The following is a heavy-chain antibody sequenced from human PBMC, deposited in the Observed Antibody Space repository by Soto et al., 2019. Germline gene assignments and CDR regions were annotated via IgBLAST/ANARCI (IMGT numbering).Heavy chain of an antibody. CDR1: GYTFTSYD. Sequence: GASVKVSCKASGYTFTSYDINWVRQATGQGLAWMGWMNPNSGNTGYAQKFQGRVTMTRNTSISTAYMELSSLRSEDTAVYYCARGGYCSSTSCYMDGMDVWGQGTTVTVSS. J-gene: IGHJ6*02. CDR3: ARGGYCSSTSCYMDGMDV. V-gene: IGHV1-8*01. D-gene: IGHD2-2*02. CDR2: MNPNSGNT.